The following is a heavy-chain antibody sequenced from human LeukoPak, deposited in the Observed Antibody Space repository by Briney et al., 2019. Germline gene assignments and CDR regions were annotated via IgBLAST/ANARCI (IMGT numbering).Heavy chain of an antibody. CDR2: ISGSGGST. J-gene: IGHJ4*02. CDR3: AKDPITIFGVAHDY. Sequence: GGSLRLSCAASGFTFSSYAMSWVRQAPGKGLEWVSAISGSGGSTYYADSVKGRFTISRDNSKNTLYLQMSSLRAEDTAVYYCAKDPITIFGVAHDYWGQGTLVTVSS. V-gene: IGHV3-23*01. D-gene: IGHD3-3*01. CDR1: GFTFSSYA.